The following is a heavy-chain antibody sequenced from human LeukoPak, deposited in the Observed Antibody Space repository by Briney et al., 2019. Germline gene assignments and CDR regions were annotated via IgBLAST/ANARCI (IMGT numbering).Heavy chain of an antibody. V-gene: IGHV4-39*07. J-gene: IGHJ5*02. Sequence: TSETLSLTCTVSGGSISSSSYYWGWIRQPPGKALAWIGSIYYSRSTYYNPSLKSRVTISVDTSKNQFSLKLSSVTAADTAVYYCARLPYDILGAYWFDPWGQGTLVTVSS. CDR3: ARLPYDILGAYWFDP. CDR2: IYYSRST. D-gene: IGHD3-9*01. CDR1: GGSISSSSYY.